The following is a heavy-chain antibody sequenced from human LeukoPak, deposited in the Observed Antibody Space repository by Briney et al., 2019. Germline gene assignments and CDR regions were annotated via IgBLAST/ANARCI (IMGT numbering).Heavy chain of an antibody. Sequence: PSETLSLTCTVSGGSISTITYYWGWIRQPPGKGLEWVGHMYYRGNTFYNPSLKSRVTISVDTSKNQFSLKLRSVTAADTAVYYCARFDYWGQGTLVTVSS. CDR3: ARFDY. J-gene: IGHJ4*02. V-gene: IGHV4-39*07. CDR2: MYYRGNT. CDR1: GGSISTITYY.